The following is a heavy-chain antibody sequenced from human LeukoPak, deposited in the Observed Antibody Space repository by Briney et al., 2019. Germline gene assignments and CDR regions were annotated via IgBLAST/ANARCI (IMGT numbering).Heavy chain of an antibody. Sequence: GASVEVSCKASGYTFTGYYMHWVRQAPGQGLEWMGWINPNSGGTNYAQKFQGRVTMTRDTSISTAYMELSRLRSDDTAVYYCARGSYSSSWYNAFDNWGQGTMVTVSS. CDR1: GYTFTGYY. V-gene: IGHV1-2*02. CDR3: ARGSYSSSWYNAFDN. D-gene: IGHD6-13*01. CDR2: INPNSGGT. J-gene: IGHJ3*02.